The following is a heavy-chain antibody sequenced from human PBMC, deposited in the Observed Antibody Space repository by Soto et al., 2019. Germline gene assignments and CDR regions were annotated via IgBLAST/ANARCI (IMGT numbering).Heavy chain of an antibody. V-gene: IGHV1-8*01. J-gene: IGHJ5*02. Sequence: GASVKVSCKASGYTFTSHDINWVRQATGQGLEWMGWMSPNSGNTGYAQKFQGRVTMTRNTSISTAYMELSSLRSEDTAVYYCARGLGPTVTHGWFDPWGQGTLVTVSS. CDR3: ARGLGPTVTHGWFDP. D-gene: IGHD4-17*01. CDR2: MSPNSGNT. CDR1: GYTFTSHD.